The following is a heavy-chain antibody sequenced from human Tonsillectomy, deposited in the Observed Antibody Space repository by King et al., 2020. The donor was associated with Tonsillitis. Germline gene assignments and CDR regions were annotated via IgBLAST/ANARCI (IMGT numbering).Heavy chain of an antibody. CDR1: GYTFTSYW. J-gene: IGHJ4*02. Sequence: QLVQSGAEVKKPGESLKISCKGSGYTFTSYWIAWVRQAPGKGLEWMGNTYPANSDTRYSPSFQGQVTISADKSISTAYLQGSSLKASDTAMYYCARLRDGSGYYGEDFWGPGTLVTVSS. CDR2: TYPANSDT. CDR3: ARLRDGSGYYGEDF. D-gene: IGHD5-12*01. V-gene: IGHV5-51*01.